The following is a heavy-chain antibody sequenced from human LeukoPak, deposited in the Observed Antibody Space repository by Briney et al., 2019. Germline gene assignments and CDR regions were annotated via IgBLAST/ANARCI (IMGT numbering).Heavy chain of an antibody. CDR1: GGSFSGYY. CDR3: ARNMGAHTYYYGMDV. CDR2: INHSGST. D-gene: IGHD1-26*01. J-gene: IGHJ6*02. Sequence: SETLSLTCAVYGGSFSGYYWSWIRQPPGKGLEWIGEINHSGSTNYNPSLKSRVTISVDTSKNQFSLKLSSVTAADTAVYYCARNMGAHTYYYGMDVWGQGTTVTVSS. V-gene: IGHV4-34*01.